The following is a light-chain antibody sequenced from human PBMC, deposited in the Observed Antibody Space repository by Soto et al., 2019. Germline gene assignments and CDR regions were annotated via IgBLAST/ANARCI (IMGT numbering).Light chain of an antibody. CDR3: ASHAGRKNII. V-gene: IGLV2-8*01. J-gene: IGLJ2*01. CDR1: SSDIGGYNY. Sequence: QSALTQPPSASGSPGRSVTISCTGTSSDIGGYNYVSWYQQHPGKAPKLMIYEVNKRPSGVPDRFSGSKSGNTASLTVSGLQAEDEAYYYCASHAGRKNIIFGGGTKLTVL. CDR2: EVN.